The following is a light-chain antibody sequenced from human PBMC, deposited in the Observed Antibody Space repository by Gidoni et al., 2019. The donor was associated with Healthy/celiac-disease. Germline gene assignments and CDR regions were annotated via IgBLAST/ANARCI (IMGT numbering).Light chain of an antibody. J-gene: IGKJ1*01. CDR1: QSISSW. CDR2: KAS. Sequence: DIQMTQSPSTLSASVGDRVTITCRASQSISSWLAWYQQKPGKAPKLLIYKASSLESGVPSRFSGSASGTEFTLTISSLQPDDFATYYCQQYNTYPWTFGQXTKVEIK. V-gene: IGKV1-5*03. CDR3: QQYNTYPWT.